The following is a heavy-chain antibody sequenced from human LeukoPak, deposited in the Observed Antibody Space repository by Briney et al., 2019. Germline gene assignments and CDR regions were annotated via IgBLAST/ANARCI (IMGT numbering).Heavy chain of an antibody. Sequence: SETLSLTCAVYGGSFSGYYWSWIRQPPGKGLGWIGEINHSGSTNYNPSLKSRVTISVDTSKNQFSLKLSSVTAADTAVYYCARGVRDDYIWGSYRQYYFDYWGQGTLVTVSS. D-gene: IGHD3-16*02. CDR1: GGSFSGYY. CDR2: INHSGST. J-gene: IGHJ4*02. CDR3: ARGVRDDYIWGSYRQYYFDY. V-gene: IGHV4-34*01.